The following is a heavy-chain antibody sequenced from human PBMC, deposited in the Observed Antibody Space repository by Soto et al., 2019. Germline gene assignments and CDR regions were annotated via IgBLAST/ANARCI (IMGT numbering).Heavy chain of an antibody. CDR3: ARDKAPDCSGGSGYDYYHYGRDV. J-gene: IGHJ6*02. CDR1: GYTFTSYG. CDR2: ISAYNVNT. D-gene: IGHD2-15*01. Sequence: QVQLAQSGAEVKKPGASAKVSCKASGYTFTSYGISWVRQAPGQGLEWMGWISAYNVNTNYAPKVQGRVTMTTHTSPSTAYTELRSLRSDGTAVYYCARDKAPDCSGGSGYDYYHYGRDVWGQGTTVTVSS. V-gene: IGHV1-18*01.